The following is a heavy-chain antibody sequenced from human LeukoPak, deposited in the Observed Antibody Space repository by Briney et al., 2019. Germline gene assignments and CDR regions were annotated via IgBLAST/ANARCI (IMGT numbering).Heavy chain of an antibody. D-gene: IGHD6-13*01. CDR1: GGSISSGSYY. CDR3: ARVRAAAGPYWYFDL. J-gene: IGHJ2*01. V-gene: IGHV4-61*02. CDR2: IYTSGST. Sequence: SQTLSLTCTVSGGSISSGSYYWSWIRQPAGKGLEWIGRIYTSGSTNYNPSLKSRVTISVDTSKNQFSLKLSSVTAADTAAYYCARVRAAAGPYWYFDLWGRGTLVTVSS.